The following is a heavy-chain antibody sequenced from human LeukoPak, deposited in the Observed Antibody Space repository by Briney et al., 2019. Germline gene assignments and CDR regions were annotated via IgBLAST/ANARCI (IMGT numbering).Heavy chain of an antibody. V-gene: IGHV5-51*01. D-gene: IGHD1-26*01. CDR3: ARPVLVGATKAVWFDP. Sequence: RGESLKISCKGSGYSFTSYWIGWVRQMPGKGLEWMGIIYPGDSDTRYSPSFQGQVTFSADKSISTAYLQWSSLKASDTAMYYCARPVLVGATKAVWFDPWGQGTLVTVSS. CDR1: GYSFTSYW. J-gene: IGHJ5*02. CDR2: IYPGDSDT.